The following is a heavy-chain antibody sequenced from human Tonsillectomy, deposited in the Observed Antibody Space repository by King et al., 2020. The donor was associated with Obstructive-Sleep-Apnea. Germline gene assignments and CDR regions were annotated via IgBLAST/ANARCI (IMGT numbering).Heavy chain of an antibody. J-gene: IGHJ4*02. CDR3: TRDDYGDYVYDY. Sequence: QLQESGPGLVKPSETLSLTCTVSGYSISSGYYWGWIRQPPGKGLEWIGSIYHSGSTYYNPSLKSRVTISVDTSKNQFSLKLSSVTAADTAVYYCTRDDYGDYVYDYWGQGTLVTVSS. V-gene: IGHV4-38-2*02. CDR2: IYHSGST. CDR1: GYSISSGYY. D-gene: IGHD4-17*01.